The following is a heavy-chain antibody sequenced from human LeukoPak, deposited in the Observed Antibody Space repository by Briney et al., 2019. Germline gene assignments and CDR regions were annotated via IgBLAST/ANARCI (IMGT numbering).Heavy chain of an antibody. Sequence: GGSLRLSCAASGFTFSSYAMTWIRQAPGKGLEWVANIKQDGSKKSYVDSVKGRFTISRDNAKNSLYLQMNSLRAEDTAIYYCTRVGYIDEGIDYWGQGTLVTVSS. V-gene: IGHV3-7*04. CDR3: TRVGYIDEGIDY. CDR2: IKQDGSKK. D-gene: IGHD5-24*01. CDR1: GFTFSSYA. J-gene: IGHJ4*02.